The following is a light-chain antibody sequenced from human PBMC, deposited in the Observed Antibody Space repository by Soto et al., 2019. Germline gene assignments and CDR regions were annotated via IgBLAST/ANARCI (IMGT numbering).Light chain of an antibody. CDR3: QQYNSYGRT. V-gene: IGKV1-5*01. Sequence: DIQMTQSPSTLSASVGDRVTTTCRASQSISSWLAWYQQKPGKAPKLLIYDASSLESGVPSRFGGSGSGTEFTLTISSLQPDDFATYYCQQYNSYGRTFGQGTKVDIK. CDR2: DAS. CDR1: QSISSW. J-gene: IGKJ1*01.